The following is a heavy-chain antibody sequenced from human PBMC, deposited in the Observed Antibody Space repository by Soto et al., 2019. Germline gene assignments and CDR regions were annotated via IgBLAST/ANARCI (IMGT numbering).Heavy chain of an antibody. CDR1: GGTFSSYA. CDR3: ARAGYYDILTGYYTSGEYIFDY. J-gene: IGHJ4*02. CDR2: IIPIFGTA. V-gene: IGHV1-69*13. Sequence: ASVKVSCKASGGTFSSYAISWVRQAPGQGLEWMGGIIPIFGTANYAQKFQGRVTITADESTSTAYMELSSLRSEDTAVYYCARAGYYDILTGYYTSGEYIFDYWGQGTLVTVSS. D-gene: IGHD3-9*01.